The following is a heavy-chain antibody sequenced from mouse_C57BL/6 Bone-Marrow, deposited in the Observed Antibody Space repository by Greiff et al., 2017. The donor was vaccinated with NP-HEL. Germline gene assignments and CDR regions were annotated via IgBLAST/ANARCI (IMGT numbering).Heavy chain of an antibody. D-gene: IGHD1-1*01. CDR3: ARGGYYYGSSPHWYFDV. J-gene: IGHJ1*03. CDR2: IYPGDGDT. Sequence: VQVVESGAELVKPGASVKISCKASGYAFSSYWMNWVKQRPGKGLEWIGQIYPGDGDTNYNGKFKGKATVTADKSSSTAYMQLSSLTSEDSAVYFCARGGYYYGSSPHWYFDVWGTGTTVTVSS. V-gene: IGHV1-80*01. CDR1: GYAFSSYW.